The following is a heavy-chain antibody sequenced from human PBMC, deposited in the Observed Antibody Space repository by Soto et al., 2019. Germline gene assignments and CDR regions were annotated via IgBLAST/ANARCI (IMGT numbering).Heavy chain of an antibody. J-gene: IGHJ6*02. D-gene: IGHD3-10*01. CDR2: NYSGERT. CDR3: ARDRFPYGMDV. CDR1: GFTVSSNY. Sequence: SGGSLRLSCADSGFTVSSNYMSWVRQAPGKGLEWVSFNYSGERTYYADSVKGRFTISRDKSKNTLYFQMNSLRADDTAMYYCARDRFPYGMDVWGQGT. V-gene: IGHV3-66*01.